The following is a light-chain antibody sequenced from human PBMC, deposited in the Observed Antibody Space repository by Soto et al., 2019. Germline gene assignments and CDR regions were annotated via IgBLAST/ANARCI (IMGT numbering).Light chain of an antibody. J-gene: IGLJ3*02. V-gene: IGLV1-40*01. CDR3: QSYDSNLSGWV. Sequence: QAVVTQPPSVSGAPGQRVTISCTGSSSNIGADYDVHWYQQVPGKVPKLLIHGNTNRPSGVPDRVSGSKSGTSASLAITGLQAEDEADYYCQSYDSNLSGWVFGGGTKLTVL. CDR1: SSNIGADYD. CDR2: GNT.